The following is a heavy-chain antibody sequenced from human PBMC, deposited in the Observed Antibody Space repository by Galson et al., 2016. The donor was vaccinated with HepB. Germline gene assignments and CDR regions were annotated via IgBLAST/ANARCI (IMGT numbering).Heavy chain of an antibody. D-gene: IGHD6-13*01. Sequence: SLRLSCAASGFTFSSYWMSWVRQAPGKGLEWVANIKQDGSEKYYVDSVKGRFTISRDNAKNSLFLQMNSLRAEDTAVYYCARDSRRKPYSSSQGGLLDYWDQGTLVTVSA. CDR3: ARDSRRKPYSSSQGGLLDY. V-gene: IGHV3-7*01. CDR2: IKQDGSEK. J-gene: IGHJ4*02. CDR1: GFTFSSYW.